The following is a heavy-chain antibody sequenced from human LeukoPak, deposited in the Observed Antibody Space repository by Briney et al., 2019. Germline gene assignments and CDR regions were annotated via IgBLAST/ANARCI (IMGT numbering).Heavy chain of an antibody. J-gene: IGHJ4*02. CDR2: ISSSGSTI. V-gene: IGHV3-48*03. D-gene: IGHD3-16*02. Sequence: GGSLRLSCAASGFTFSSYQMIWLRQAPGKGLEWVTYISSSGSTIYYADPVKGRFTISRDNAKNSLYLQMNSLRAEDTAVYYCASQTHDYVWGSYRDWGQGTLVTVSS. CDR1: GFTFSSYQ. CDR3: ASQTHDYVWGSYRD.